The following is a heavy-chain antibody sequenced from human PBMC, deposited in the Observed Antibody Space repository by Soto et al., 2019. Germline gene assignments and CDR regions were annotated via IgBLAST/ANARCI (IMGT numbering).Heavy chain of an antibody. CDR2: ISAYNGNT. CDR3: ARVPFVGTKNPNYYYMDV. V-gene: IGHV1-18*01. Sequence: ASVKVSCKASGYTFTSYGISWVRQAPGQGLEWMGWISAYNGNTNYAQKLQGRVTMTTETSTSTAYMELRSLRSDDTAVYYCARVPFVGTKNPNYYYMDVWGKGTTVTVSS. D-gene: IGHD1-7*01. J-gene: IGHJ6*03. CDR1: GYTFTSYG.